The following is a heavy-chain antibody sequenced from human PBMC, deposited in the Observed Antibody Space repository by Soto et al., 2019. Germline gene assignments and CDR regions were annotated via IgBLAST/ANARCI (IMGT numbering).Heavy chain of an antibody. Sequence: QVHLVQSGAEVKKPGASVQVSCKASGYTFTSYGITWVRQAPGQGLEWMGWISAHNGNTDYAQKLQGRVIVTRDTSTSTAYMELRSLLSDDPAVYYCARGRYGDYWGQGALVTVSS. V-gene: IGHV1-18*01. CDR3: ARGRYGDY. CDR1: GYTFTSYG. D-gene: IGHD1-1*01. CDR2: ISAHNGNT. J-gene: IGHJ4*02.